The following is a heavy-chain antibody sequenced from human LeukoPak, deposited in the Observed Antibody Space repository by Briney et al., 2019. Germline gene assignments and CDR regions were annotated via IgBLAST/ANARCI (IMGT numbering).Heavy chain of an antibody. CDR2: ISGYNGKT. CDR1: GYTFASYG. D-gene: IGHD1-14*01. V-gene: IGHV1-18*01. CDR3: ARGYNRGVLDY. J-gene: IGHJ4*02. Sequence: ASVKVSCKASGYTFASYGISWVRQAPGQGLEWMGWISGYNGKTNYAQKLQGRLTMTTDTSTSTAYMELRSLRSDDTAVYYCARGYNRGVLDYWGQGTLVTVSS.